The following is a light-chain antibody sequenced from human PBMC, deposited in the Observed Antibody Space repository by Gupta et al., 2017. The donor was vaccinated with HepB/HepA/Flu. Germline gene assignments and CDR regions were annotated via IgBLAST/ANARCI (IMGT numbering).Light chain of an antibody. J-gene: IGKJ1*01. Sequence: DIVMTQSPDSLAVSLGERATINCKSSQSVLYSSYNKSYLAWYQQKPGQPPKVVIYWASTRESGVPDRFSGSGSGTDFTLTISGLQAEDVAVYYCHQENNVPWTFGQGTKVEIK. V-gene: IGKV4-1*01. CDR3: HQENNVPWT. CDR2: WAS. CDR1: QSVLYSSYNKSY.